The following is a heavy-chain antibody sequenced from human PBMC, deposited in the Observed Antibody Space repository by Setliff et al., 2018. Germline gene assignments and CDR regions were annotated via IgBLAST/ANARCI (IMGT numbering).Heavy chain of an antibody. CDR2: IQSSGNT. Sequence: SETLSLTCTVSGGSVGSGNFYWSWIRQTAGKGLEWIGLIQSSGNTNYNPSLKSRVNMSIDTSKNQFALNLKSATAADTAVYYCARDRTAYSYGLDVWGQGTTVTVSS. V-gene: IGHV4-61*10. CDR1: GGSVGSGNFY. CDR3: ARDRTAYSYGLDV. D-gene: IGHD5-18*01. J-gene: IGHJ6*02.